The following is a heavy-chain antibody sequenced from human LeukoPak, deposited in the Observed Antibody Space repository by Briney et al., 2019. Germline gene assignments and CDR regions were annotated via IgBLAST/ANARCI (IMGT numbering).Heavy chain of an antibody. CDR1: GGTFSSYA. CDR2: IIPIFGTA. CDR3: ARGPSSSWYHYYYYYMDV. V-gene: IGHV1-69*13. J-gene: IGHJ6*03. D-gene: IGHD6-13*01. Sequence: GASVKVSCKASGGTFSSYAISWVRQAPGQGLEWMGGIIPIFGTANYAQKFQGRVTITADESTSTAYMELSSLRSEDTAVYYCARGPSSSWYHYYYYYMDVWGKGTTVTVSS.